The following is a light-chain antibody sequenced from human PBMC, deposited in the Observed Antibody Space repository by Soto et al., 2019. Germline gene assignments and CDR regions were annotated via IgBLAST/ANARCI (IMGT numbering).Light chain of an antibody. Sequence: QCVLTQPPSASGAHGQRVSISCSGGNSNIGNNKVNGYQQLPGTAPKLLIYTSNQRPSGVPDRFSGSKSGTSASLAISGLQSEDEADYYCATWDDSLHGYVFGTGTKVTVL. J-gene: IGLJ1*01. CDR2: TSN. CDR3: ATWDDSLHGYV. V-gene: IGLV1-44*01. CDR1: NSNIGNNK.